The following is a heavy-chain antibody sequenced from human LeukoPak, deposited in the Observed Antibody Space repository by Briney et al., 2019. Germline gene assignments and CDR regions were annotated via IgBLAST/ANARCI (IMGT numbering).Heavy chain of an antibody. D-gene: IGHD6-6*01. CDR1: GYTFTSYY. CDR2: INPSGGST. V-gene: IGHV1-46*01. Sequence: ASVKVSCKASGYTFTSYYMHWVRQAPGQGIEWMGIINPSGGSTSYAQKFQGRVTMARDMSTSTVYMELSSLRSEDTAVYYCARDPSSSSWYNWFDPWGQGTLVTVSS. CDR3: ARDPSSSSWYNWFDP. J-gene: IGHJ5*02.